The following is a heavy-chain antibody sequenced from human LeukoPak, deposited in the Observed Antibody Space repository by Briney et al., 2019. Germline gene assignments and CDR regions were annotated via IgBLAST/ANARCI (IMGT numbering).Heavy chain of an antibody. Sequence: GSLRLSCTASGLTLGGHDMHWVRQTTGDGLEWVAAVTAGHHAFYAGSVRGRFTVSREDAKNSLFLQMNSLRAGDTAIYYCVREARGYHYTYSDYWGQGSLVTVSS. CDR3: VREARGYHYTYSDY. CDR2: VTAGHHA. D-gene: IGHD5-18*01. J-gene: IGHJ4*02. CDR1: GLTLGGHD. V-gene: IGHV3-13*01.